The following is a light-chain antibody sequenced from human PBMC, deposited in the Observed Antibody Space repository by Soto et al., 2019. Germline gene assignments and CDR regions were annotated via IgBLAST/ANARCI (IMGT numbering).Light chain of an antibody. V-gene: IGKV3-11*01. J-gene: IGKJ3*01. CDR3: QQRFT. CDR1: PYVSSF. CDR2: DAS. Sequence: EIVLTQSPATLSLSPGERATLSCRASPYVSSFLAWFQQRPGQAPRLLIYDASNRAAGIPARFSGSGSGTNFTLTISSLEPEDFAFYYCQQRFTVGPGTKVDIK.